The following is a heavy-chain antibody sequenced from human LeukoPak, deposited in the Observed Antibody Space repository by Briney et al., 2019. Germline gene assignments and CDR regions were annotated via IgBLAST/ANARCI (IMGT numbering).Heavy chain of an antibody. CDR2: IRHEGNDK. CDR3: ARDFLGATDY. CDR1: GITFSSHG. D-gene: IGHD1-26*01. J-gene: IGHJ4*02. V-gene: IGHV3-30*02. Sequence: GGSLRLSCAASGITFSSHGMHWVRQAPDKGLEWVAFIRHEGNDKYYADSVKGRFTISRDNSKNTLYLQMGSLRAEDMAVYYCARDFLGATDYWGQGTLVTVSS.